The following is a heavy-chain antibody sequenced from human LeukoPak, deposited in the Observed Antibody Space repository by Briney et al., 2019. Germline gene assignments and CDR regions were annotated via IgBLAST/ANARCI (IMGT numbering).Heavy chain of an antibody. J-gene: IGHJ3*02. CDR2: ISYGGGNK. Sequence: GGSLRLSCAASGFTFSSYGMHWVRQAPGKGLEWVAVISYGGGNKYYADSVKGRFTISRDNSKNTLYLQMNSLRAEDPAVYYRARKWAGGVVVTARNAFDIWGQGTMVTVSS. CDR1: GFTFSSYG. V-gene: IGHV3-30*03. CDR3: ARKWAGGVVVTARNAFDI. D-gene: IGHD2-2*01.